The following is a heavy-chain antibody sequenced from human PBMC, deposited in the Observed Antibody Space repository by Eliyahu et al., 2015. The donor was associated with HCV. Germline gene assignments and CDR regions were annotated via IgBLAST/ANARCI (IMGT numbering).Heavy chain of an antibody. CDR1: GFIFDDYA. D-gene: IGHD3-22*01. J-gene: IGHJ4*02. Sequence: EVHLVESGGGLVQPGRSLRLSCAASGFIFDDYAMHWVRQAPGKGLEWVSGITWNSGSEAYADSVKGRFTISRDNAKNSLYLQMNNLRAEDTALYYCAKDTYNDGSGYFDYWGRGTLIIVSS. V-gene: IGHV3-9*01. CDR3: AKDTYNDGSGYFDY. CDR2: ITWNSGSE.